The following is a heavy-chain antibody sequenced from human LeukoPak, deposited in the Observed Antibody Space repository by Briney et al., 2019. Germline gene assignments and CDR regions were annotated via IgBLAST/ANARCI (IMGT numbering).Heavy chain of an antibody. D-gene: IGHD1-20*01. J-gene: IGHJ4*02. Sequence: GGSLRLSCSASGFTFSSYAMHWVRQAPGKGLEYVSAISSNGGSTYYADSVKGRFTISRDNSKNTLYLQTSSLRAEDTAVYYCVKAMGITGTKTAPFDYWGQGTLVTVSS. CDR2: ISSNGGST. CDR3: VKAMGITGTKTAPFDY. V-gene: IGHV3-64D*06. CDR1: GFTFSSYA.